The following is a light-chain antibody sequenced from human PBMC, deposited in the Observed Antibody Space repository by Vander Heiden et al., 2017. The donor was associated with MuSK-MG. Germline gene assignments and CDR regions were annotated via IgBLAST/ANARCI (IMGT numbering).Light chain of an antibody. CDR3: QTWDTNTVI. V-gene: IGLV3-1*01. J-gene: IGLJ2*01. CDR2: QHI. CDR1: KLGDKY. Sequence: SYELTQTPSVSGSPGQTASITCSGDKLGDKYVWWYQQKPGQSPGLVISQHIKRPSGVPERFSDSSSGNTATLTISGTQAIDEADYYCQTWDTNTVIFGGGTKLTVL.